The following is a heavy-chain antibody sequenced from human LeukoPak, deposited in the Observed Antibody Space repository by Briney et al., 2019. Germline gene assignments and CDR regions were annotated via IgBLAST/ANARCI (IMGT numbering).Heavy chain of an antibody. Sequence: ESLKISCKGSGYSSTSYYIGWERQLPRKNLERMGIIYPGDSDTRYSPSFQGQVTISADKSISTAYLQWSSLKASDTAMYYCARPEKEMAVDYWGQGTLVTVSS. D-gene: IGHD5-24*01. J-gene: IGHJ4*02. CDR2: IYPGDSDT. CDR1: GYSSTSYY. CDR3: ARPEKEMAVDY. V-gene: IGHV5-51*01.